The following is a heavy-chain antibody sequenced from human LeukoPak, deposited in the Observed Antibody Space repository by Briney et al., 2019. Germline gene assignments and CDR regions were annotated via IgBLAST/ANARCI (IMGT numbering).Heavy chain of an antibody. J-gene: IGHJ4*02. CDR2: INHSGST. CDR3: ARQKTYYFDY. Sequence: SETLSLTCAVYGGSFSGYYWSWVRQPPGKGLEWIGEINHSGSTNYNPSLKSRVTISVDTSKNQFSLKLSSVTAADTAVYYCARQKTYYFDYWGQGTLVTVSS. CDR1: GGSFSGYY. V-gene: IGHV4-34*01.